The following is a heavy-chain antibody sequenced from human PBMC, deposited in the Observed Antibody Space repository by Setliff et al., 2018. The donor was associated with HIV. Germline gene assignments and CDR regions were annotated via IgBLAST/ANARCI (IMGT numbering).Heavy chain of an antibody. CDR2: INPGGGST. Sequence: ASVKVSCKASGYTFTSYYMHWVRQAPGQGLEWTGMINPGGGSTSYAQKFQGRVTMTSDTSTSTVYMELSSPKSEDTAVYYCARAYSSRWDFDYWGQGTLVTAPQ. V-gene: IGHV1-46*01. CDR1: GYTFTSYY. J-gene: IGHJ4*02. CDR3: ARAYSSRWDFDY. D-gene: IGHD6-13*01.